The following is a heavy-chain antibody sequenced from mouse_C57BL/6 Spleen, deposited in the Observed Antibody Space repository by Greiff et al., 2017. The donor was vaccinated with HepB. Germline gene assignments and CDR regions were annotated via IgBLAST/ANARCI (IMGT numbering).Heavy chain of an antibody. D-gene: IGHD1-1*01. J-gene: IGHJ3*01. V-gene: IGHV5-17*01. CDR3: ARRVDFAY. Sequence: EVQVVESGGGLVKPGGSLKLSCAASGFTFSDYGMHWVRQAPEKGLEWVAYISSGSSTIYYADTVKGRFTISRDNAKNTLFLQMTSLRSEDTAMYYCARRVDFAYWGQGTLVTVSA. CDR1: GFTFSDYG. CDR2: ISSGSSTI.